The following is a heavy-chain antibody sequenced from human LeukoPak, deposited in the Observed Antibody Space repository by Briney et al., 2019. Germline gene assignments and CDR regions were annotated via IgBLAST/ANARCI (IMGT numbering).Heavy chain of an antibody. CDR1: GFTFSSYG. CDR3: ARDGGSHGAYPPR. CDR2: IWYAGSDK. Sequence: GRSLRLSCAASGFTFSSYGMHWVRQAPGKGLEWVAVIWYAGSDKYYADSVKGRFTISRDNSKNTLYLQMNSLRVEDTAVYYCARDGGSHGAYPPRWGQGAVVTVS. J-gene: IGHJ4*02. V-gene: IGHV3-33*01. D-gene: IGHD4-17*01.